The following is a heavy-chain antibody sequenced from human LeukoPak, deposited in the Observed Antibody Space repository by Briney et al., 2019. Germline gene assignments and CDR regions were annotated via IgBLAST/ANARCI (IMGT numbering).Heavy chain of an antibody. CDR1: GFTFSSYA. CDR3: AKFSSPRYDY. J-gene: IGHJ4*02. CDR2: ISGSGGST. Sequence: GRSLRLSCAASGFTFSSYAVSWVRQAPGKGLEWVSAISGSGGSTYYADSVKGRFTISRDNSKNTLYLQMNSLRAEDTAVYYCAKFSSPRYDYWGQGTLVTVSS. V-gene: IGHV3-23*01.